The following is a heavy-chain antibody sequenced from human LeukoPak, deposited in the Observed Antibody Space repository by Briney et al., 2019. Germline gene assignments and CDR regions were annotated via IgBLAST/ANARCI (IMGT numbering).Heavy chain of an antibody. D-gene: IGHD3-10*01. CDR1: GFVFSDYY. V-gene: IGHV3-11*06. CDR3: ARALWFGDYDAFDL. Sequence: GGSLRLSCAASGFVFSDYYVSWIRQAPGKGLEWASHISSSGSYTYYADSLKGRFTVSRDNAKNSLFLHMNDLRADDTAVYYCARALWFGDYDAFDLWGQGTMVTVSS. J-gene: IGHJ3*01. CDR2: ISSSGSYT.